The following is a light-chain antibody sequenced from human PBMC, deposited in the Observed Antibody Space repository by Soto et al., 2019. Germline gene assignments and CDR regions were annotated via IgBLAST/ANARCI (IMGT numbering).Light chain of an antibody. CDR3: QHYSNWPPRYS. CDR1: QSLSSN. J-gene: IGKJ2*01. V-gene: IGKV3-15*01. Sequence: IMLTQSPGTLSVSPGERASLSCRASQSLSSNVAWYQQKPGQAPRLLIYNILTRATGIPARFSGSGSGTEFTLTISSLQSEDLAVYFCQHYSNWPPRYSVGQGTKVDIK. CDR2: NIL.